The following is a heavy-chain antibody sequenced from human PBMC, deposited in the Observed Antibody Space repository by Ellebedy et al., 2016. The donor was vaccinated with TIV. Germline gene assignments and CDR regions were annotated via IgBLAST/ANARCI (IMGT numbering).Heavy chain of an antibody. V-gene: IGHV3-74*01. CDR3: ARGMSGSKEDY. Sequence: GESLKISCAASGFTFSSHAMHWVRQAPGKGLVWVSRVSGDGSSTSYADSVKGRFTISRDNAKNTLYLQMNSLRAEDTAVYYCARGMSGSKEDYWGQGTLVTVSS. CDR1: GFTFSSHA. J-gene: IGHJ4*02. CDR2: VSGDGSST. D-gene: IGHD1-26*01.